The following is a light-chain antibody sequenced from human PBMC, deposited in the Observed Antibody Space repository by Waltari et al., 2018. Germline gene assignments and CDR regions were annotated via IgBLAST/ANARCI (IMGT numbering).Light chain of an antibody. CDR2: WAS. CDR3: QQYYSTLT. CDR1: QTVLYSSNNKNY. J-gene: IGKJ4*01. V-gene: IGKV4-1*01. Sequence: DIVMTQSPDSLAVSLGERATINCKYSQTVLYSSNNKNYLAWYQQKPGQSPKLLIYWASTRESGVPDRFRGSGSGTDFTLTISSLQAEDVAVYYCQQYYSTLTFGGGTKVEIK.